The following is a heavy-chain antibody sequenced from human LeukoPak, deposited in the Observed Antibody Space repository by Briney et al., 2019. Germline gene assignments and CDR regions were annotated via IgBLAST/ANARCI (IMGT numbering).Heavy chain of an antibody. J-gene: IGHJ6*03. CDR1: GGSFSGYY. CDR3: ARGEGYYYYYMDV. Sequence: SETLSLTCAVYGGSFSGYYWSWIRQPPGKGLEWIGEINHSGSTNYNPSLKSRVTISVDTSKNRFSLKLTSVTAADTAVYYCARGEGYYYYYMDVWGKGTTVTVSS. CDR2: INHSGST. V-gene: IGHV4-34*01.